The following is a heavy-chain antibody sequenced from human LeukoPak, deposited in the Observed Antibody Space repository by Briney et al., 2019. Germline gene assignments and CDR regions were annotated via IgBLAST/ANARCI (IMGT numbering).Heavy chain of an antibody. J-gene: IGHJ4*02. Sequence: ASVKVSCKASGYIFTSYGISWVRQAPGQGLEWMGWISPYNGNTNYAQKLQGRVTMTTDTSTTTAYMELRSLRSDDTAVYYCARDPMGGLEDSSGSFDYWGQGTLVTVSS. D-gene: IGHD6-19*01. V-gene: IGHV1-18*01. CDR1: GYIFTSYG. CDR2: ISPYNGNT. CDR3: ARDPMGGLEDSSGSFDY.